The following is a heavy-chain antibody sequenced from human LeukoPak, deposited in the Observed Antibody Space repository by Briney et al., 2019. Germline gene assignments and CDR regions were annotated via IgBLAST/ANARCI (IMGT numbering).Heavy chain of an antibody. V-gene: IGHV4-4*07. CDR3: ARGPPPDFDY. CDR1: GDSISSYY. Sequence: SETLSLTCTVSGDSISSYYWSWVRQPAGKGLEWIGRIHPSGNTNYNLSLKSRVTLSVDTSKNQFSLKLSSVTAADTAVYYCARGPPPDFDYWGRGTLVTVSS. CDR2: IHPSGNT. J-gene: IGHJ4*02.